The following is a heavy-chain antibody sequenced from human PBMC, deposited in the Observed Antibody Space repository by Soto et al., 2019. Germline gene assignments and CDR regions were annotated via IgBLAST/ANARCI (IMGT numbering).Heavy chain of an antibody. CDR2: IIPIFGTA. CDR3: ARDGYSSGWPGFDY. Sequence: ASVKVSCKASGGTFSSYASSWVRQAPGQGLEWMGGIIPIFGTANYAQKFQGRVTITADESTSTAYMELSSLRSEDTAVYYCARDGYSSGWPGFDYWGEGTLVTVCS. CDR1: GGTFSSYA. V-gene: IGHV1-69*13. D-gene: IGHD6-19*01. J-gene: IGHJ4*02.